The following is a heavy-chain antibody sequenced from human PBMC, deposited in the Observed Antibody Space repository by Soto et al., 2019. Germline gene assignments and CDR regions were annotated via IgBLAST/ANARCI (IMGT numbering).Heavy chain of an antibody. CDR3: ARVGVGYYYDSSGYNWFDP. V-gene: IGHV4-59*01. J-gene: IGHJ5*02. CDR2: IYYSGST. Sequence: LSLTCTVSGGSISSYYWSRIRQPPGKGLEWIGYIYYSGSTNYNPSLKSRVTISVDTSKNQFSLKLSSVTAADTAVYYCARVGVGYYYDSSGYNWFDPWGQGTLVTVSS. D-gene: IGHD3-22*01. CDR1: GGSISSYY.